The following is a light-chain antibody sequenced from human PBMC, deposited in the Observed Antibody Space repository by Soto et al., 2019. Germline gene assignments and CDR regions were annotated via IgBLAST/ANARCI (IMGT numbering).Light chain of an antibody. J-gene: IGKJ2*01. Sequence: ALTQSPGTLSLSPGERATLSCRASQSVSSAYLAWYQQIPGQAPSLLIYAASSRATGSPDRFSGSGSGTDFTLTISGLEPEDFAVYYCQQSGSSFYTFGQGTKLEIK. V-gene: IGKV3-20*01. CDR1: QSVSSAY. CDR3: QQSGSSFYT. CDR2: AAS.